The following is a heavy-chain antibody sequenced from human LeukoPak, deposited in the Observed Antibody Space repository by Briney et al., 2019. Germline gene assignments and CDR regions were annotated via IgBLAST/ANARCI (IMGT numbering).Heavy chain of an antibody. D-gene: IGHD3-10*01. J-gene: IGHJ6*03. CDR2: IYYSGSA. CDR1: GGSISSYQ. CDR3: ARGRSSMVRGYYYYYMDV. V-gene: IGHV4-59*01. Sequence: SETLSLTCTVSGGSISSYQWSWIRQPPGKGLEWIGNIYYSGSANYNPSLKSRVTISVDTSKNQFSLKLSSVTAADTAVYYCARGRSSMVRGYYYYYMDVWGKGTTVTISS.